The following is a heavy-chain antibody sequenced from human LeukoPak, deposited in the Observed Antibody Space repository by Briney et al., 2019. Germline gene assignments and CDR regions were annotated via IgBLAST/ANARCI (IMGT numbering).Heavy chain of an antibody. Sequence: GGSLRLSCAASGFTFSSYSMNWVRQAPGKGLEWVSSISSSSSYIYYADSVKGRFTISRDNAKNSLYLQMNSLRAVDTAVYYCARDAPLLYYDILTGYTTEFDYWGQGTLVTVSS. V-gene: IGHV3-21*01. CDR1: GFTFSSYS. D-gene: IGHD3-9*01. CDR3: ARDAPLLYYDILTGYTTEFDY. CDR2: ISSSSSYI. J-gene: IGHJ4*02.